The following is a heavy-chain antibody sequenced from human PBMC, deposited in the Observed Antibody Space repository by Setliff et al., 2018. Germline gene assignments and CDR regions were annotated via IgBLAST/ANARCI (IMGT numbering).Heavy chain of an antibody. V-gene: IGHV1-69*05. D-gene: IGHD6-6*01. J-gene: IGHJ6*03. CDR3: VREGVDRRSSTDYRYYMDV. Sequence: GASVKVSCKASGATFSSHGISWVWQAPGQGLEWMGGTIPMFGTTEYAQKFQGRLTIITDESTNTAFMQLSSLRSDDTAVYYCVREGVDRRSSTDYRYYMDVWGKGTTVTVSS. CDR2: TIPMFGTT. CDR1: GATFSSHG.